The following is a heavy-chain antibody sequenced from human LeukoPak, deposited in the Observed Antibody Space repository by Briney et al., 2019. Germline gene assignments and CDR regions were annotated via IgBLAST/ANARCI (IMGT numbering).Heavy chain of an antibody. CDR2: ISWNSGSI. J-gene: IGHJ4*02. CDR3: AKGLWFGEFHPFDY. V-gene: IGHV3-9*01. CDR1: GFTFDDYA. D-gene: IGHD3-10*01. Sequence: GASLRLSCAASGFTFDDYAMHWVRQAPGKGLEWVSGISWNSGSIGYADSVKGRFTISRDNAKNSLYLQMNSLRAEDTALYYCAKGLWFGEFHPFDYWGQGTLVTVSP.